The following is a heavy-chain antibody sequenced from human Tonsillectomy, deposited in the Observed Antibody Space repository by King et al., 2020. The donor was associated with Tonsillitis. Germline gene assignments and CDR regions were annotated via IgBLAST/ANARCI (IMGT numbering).Heavy chain of an antibody. J-gene: IGHJ4*02. CDR1: GFTVSSNY. CDR2: IYSGGST. CDR3: ARDAAYYGSGRTPDY. Sequence: VQLVESGGGLVQPGGSLRLSCAASGFTVSSNYMSWVRQAPGKGLEWVSVIYSGGSTYYADSVKGRFTISRDNSRNTLYLQMNSLRAEDTAVYYCARDAAYYGSGRTPDYWGQGTLVTVSS. D-gene: IGHD3-10*01. V-gene: IGHV3-66*01.